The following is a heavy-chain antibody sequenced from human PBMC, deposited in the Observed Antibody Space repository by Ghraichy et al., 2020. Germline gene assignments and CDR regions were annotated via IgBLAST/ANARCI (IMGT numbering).Heavy chain of an antibody. CDR3: ARAEHIVVVTATRAGGAFEI. V-gene: IGHV1-3*01. J-gene: IGHJ3*02. Sequence: ASVKVSCKASGYTFTSYAMHWVRQAPGQRLEWMGWINAGNGNTKYSQKFQGRVTITRDTSASTAYMELSSLRSEDTAVYYCARAEHIVVVTATRAGGAFEIWGQGTMVTVSS. CDR1: GYTFTSYA. D-gene: IGHD2-21*02. CDR2: INAGNGNT.